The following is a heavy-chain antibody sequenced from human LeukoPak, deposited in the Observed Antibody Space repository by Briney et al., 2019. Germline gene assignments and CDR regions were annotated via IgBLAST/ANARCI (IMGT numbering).Heavy chain of an antibody. V-gene: IGHV5-51*01. J-gene: IGHJ4*01. CDR3: ARPGYRSRYFDY. Sequence: GGSLKISCQGSGYTFTDYWIGWVRQVPGKGLEWMGSINPGDSETKYSPSFQGQVTISADKSISTAYLQWSSLKASDTAMYYCARPGYRSRYFDYWGHGALVTVSS. CDR1: GYTFTDYW. D-gene: IGHD6-19*01. CDR2: INPGDSET.